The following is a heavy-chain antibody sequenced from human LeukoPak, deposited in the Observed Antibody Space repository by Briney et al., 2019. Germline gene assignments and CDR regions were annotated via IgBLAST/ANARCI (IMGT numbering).Heavy chain of an antibody. Sequence: TGGSLRLSCAASGFTFSSHWMHWVRQAPGKGLVLVSRVDSDGRITTYADSVKGRFTISRDNAKNTLYLQMTTLRDEHTAVYYCARDYNWNPPDYWGQGTLVTVSS. CDR3: ARDYNWNPPDY. CDR2: VDSDGRIT. V-gene: IGHV3-74*01. J-gene: IGHJ4*02. D-gene: IGHD1-1*01. CDR1: GFTFSSHW.